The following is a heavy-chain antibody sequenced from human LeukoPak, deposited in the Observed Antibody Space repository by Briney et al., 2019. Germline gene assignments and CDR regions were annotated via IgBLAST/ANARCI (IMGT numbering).Heavy chain of an antibody. J-gene: IGHJ6*02. CDR2: ISGSGGST. CDR1: GFTFSSYA. CDR3: AKNAARSGYYTAYYYYGVDV. Sequence: GGSLRLSCAASGFTFSSYAMSWVRQAPGKGLEWVSAISGSGGSTYYADSVKGRFTISRDNSKNTLYLQMNSLRAEDTAVYYCAKNAARSGYYTAYYYYGVDVWGQGTTVTVSS. D-gene: IGHD3-3*01. V-gene: IGHV3-23*01.